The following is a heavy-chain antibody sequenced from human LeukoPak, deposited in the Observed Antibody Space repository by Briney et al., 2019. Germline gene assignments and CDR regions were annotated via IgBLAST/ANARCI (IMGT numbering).Heavy chain of an antibody. CDR3: ARVTGYRIEDYFDY. CDR1: GGSLSSYY. Sequence: SVTLSLTCTVSGGSLSSYYWCWVPQPPGKGREGSGDIYYSGSTNYDPSLKSRVTISVETSKNEFSLKLRSVTAADTAVYYCARVTGYRIEDYFDYWGQGTLVTVSS. V-gene: IGHV4-59*07. J-gene: IGHJ4*02. CDR2: IYYSGST. D-gene: IGHD6-13*01.